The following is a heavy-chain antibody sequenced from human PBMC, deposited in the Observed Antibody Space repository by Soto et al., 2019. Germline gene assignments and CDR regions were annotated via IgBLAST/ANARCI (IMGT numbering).Heavy chain of an antibody. V-gene: IGHV1-3*01. D-gene: IGHD2-15*01. CDR1: GYTFTSYA. Sequence: QVQLVQSGAEVKKPGASVKVSCMASGYTFTSYAMHWVRQAPGQRLEWMGWINAGNGNTKYSQKFQGRVTITRDTTTTTANMERSSLRSEDTAVYYCARGPGGPDGPGDYWGQGTLVTVSS. CDR2: INAGNGNT. CDR3: ARGPGGPDGPGDY. J-gene: IGHJ4*02.